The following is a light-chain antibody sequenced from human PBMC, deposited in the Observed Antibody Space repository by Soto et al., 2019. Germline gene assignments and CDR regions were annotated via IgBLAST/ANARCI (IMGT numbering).Light chain of an antibody. CDR1: QSISSY. CDR2: AAS. Sequence: DIQITQSPSSLSASVGDRVTITCRASQSISSYLNWYQQKPGKAPNLLIYAASTLQSGVPSRFSGSGSGPDFTLTISSLQPEDFATYYCQQSYSALGAFGVGTKVDNK. V-gene: IGKV1-39*01. CDR3: QQSYSALGA. J-gene: IGKJ4*01.